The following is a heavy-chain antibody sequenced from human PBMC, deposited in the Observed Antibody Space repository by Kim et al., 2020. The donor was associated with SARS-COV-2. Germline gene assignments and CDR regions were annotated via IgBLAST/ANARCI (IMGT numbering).Heavy chain of an antibody. CDR2: IHYSGST. V-gene: IGHV4-31*03. CDR3: ARDTTVTYSYGMDV. J-gene: IGHJ6*02. D-gene: IGHD4-17*01. CDR1: GGSISSGGYY. Sequence: SETLSLTCSVSGGSISSGGYYWSWICQHPGKGLEWIGYIHYSGSTYYNPSLESRVTISVDTSKNHFSLKLSSVTAADTAVYYCARDTTVTYSYGMDVWGQGTTVTVSS.